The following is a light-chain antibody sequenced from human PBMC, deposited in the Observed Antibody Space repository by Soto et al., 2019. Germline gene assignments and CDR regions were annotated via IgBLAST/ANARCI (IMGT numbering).Light chain of an antibody. CDR3: QSYDSSLSVV. V-gene: IGLV1-40*01. J-gene: IGLJ2*01. Sequence: QAVVTQPPSVSGAPGQRVPISCTGSSSNIGAGYDVHWYQQLPGTPPKLLIYGNSNRPSGVPDRFSGSKSGTSASLAITGLQAEDEADYYCQSYDSSLSVVFGGGTKLTVL. CDR2: GNS. CDR1: SSNIGAGYD.